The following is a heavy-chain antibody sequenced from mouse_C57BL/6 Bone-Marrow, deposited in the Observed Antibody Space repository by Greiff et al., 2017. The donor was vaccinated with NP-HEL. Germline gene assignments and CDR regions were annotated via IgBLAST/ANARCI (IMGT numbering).Heavy chain of an antibody. CDR3: AREFLITTVVAPFDY. D-gene: IGHD1-1*01. V-gene: IGHV1-69*01. Sequence: QVQLQQPGAELVMPGASVKLSCKASGYTFTSYWMHWVKQRPGQGLEWIGEIDPSDSYTNYNQKFTGKSTLTVDKSSSTAYMQLSSLTSEDSAVYYCAREFLITTVVAPFDYWGQGTTLTVSS. J-gene: IGHJ2*01. CDR1: GYTFTSYW. CDR2: IDPSDSYT.